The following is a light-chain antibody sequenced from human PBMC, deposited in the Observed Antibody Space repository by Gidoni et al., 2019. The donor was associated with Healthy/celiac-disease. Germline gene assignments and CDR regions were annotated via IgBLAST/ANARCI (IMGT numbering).Light chain of an antibody. CDR2: GAS. J-gene: IGKJ1*01. Sequence: EVVLPQSPAPLSLSPGERATLSCRSSQSVSSSYLAWYQQKPGQAPRLLIDGASSRATGIPDRFSGSGSGTDFTLTISRLEPEEFAVYYCQQYGSSPQTFGQGTKVEIK. CDR3: QQYGSSPQT. V-gene: IGKV3-20*01. CDR1: QSVSSSY.